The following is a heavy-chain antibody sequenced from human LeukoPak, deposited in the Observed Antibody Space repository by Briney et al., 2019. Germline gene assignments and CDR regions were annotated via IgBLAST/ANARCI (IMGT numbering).Heavy chain of an antibody. D-gene: IGHD3-16*02. CDR2: INHSGST. Sequence: SETLSLTCAVYGGSFSGYYWSWIRQPPGKGLEWIGEINHSGSTNYNPSLKSRVTISVDTSKNQFSLKLSSVTAADTAVYCCARGSDYVWGSYRYLRPFDYWGQGTLVTVSS. CDR3: ARGSDYVWGSYRYLRPFDY. CDR1: GGSFSGYY. V-gene: IGHV4-34*01. J-gene: IGHJ4*02.